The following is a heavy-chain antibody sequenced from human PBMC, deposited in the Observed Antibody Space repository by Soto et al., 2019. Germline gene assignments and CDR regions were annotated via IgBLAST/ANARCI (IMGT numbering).Heavy chain of an antibody. CDR3: VKGIGNYVAFDY. V-gene: IGHV1-18*01. Sequence: VASVKVSCKTSGYTFTSYGISWVRQAPGQGLEWMGWISAYNGNTNYAQKLQGRVTMTTDTSTSTAYMELRSLRSDDTAVYYCVKGIGNYVAFDYWGQGTLVTVSS. J-gene: IGHJ4*02. D-gene: IGHD1-7*01. CDR1: GYTFTSYG. CDR2: ISAYNGNT.